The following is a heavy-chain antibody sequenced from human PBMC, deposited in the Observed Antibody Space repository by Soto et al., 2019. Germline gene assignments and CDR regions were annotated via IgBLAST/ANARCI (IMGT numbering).Heavy chain of an antibody. CDR1: GFTFSSYW. D-gene: IGHD3-3*01. CDR3: ARDRADFWSGYYSYNWFDP. V-gene: IGHV3-74*01. CDR2: INSDGSST. Sequence: GGSLRLSCAASGFTFSSYWMHWVRQAPGKGLVWVSRINSDGSSTSYADSVKGRFTISRDNAKNRLYLQMNSLRAEDTAVYYCARDRADFWSGYYSYNWFDPWGQGTLVTVSS. J-gene: IGHJ5*02.